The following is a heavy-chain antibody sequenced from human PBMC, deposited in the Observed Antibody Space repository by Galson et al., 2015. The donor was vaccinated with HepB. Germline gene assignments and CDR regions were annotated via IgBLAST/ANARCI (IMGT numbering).Heavy chain of an antibody. D-gene: IGHD3-22*01. J-gene: IGHJ4*02. CDR2: INHSGST. Sequence: LSLTCAVYGGSFSDYYWNWIRQSPGKGLEWIGEINHSGSTNYNPSLKSRATFSVDTSKNQFSLKLTSVTAADTAVYYCARKARLSMMLVVITPGYYFDSWGQGTLVTVSS. CDR3: ARKARLSMMLVVITPGYYFDS. CDR1: GGSFSDYY. V-gene: IGHV4-34*01.